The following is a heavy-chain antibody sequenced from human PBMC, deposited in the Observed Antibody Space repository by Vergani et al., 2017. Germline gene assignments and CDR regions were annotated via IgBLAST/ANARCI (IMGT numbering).Heavy chain of an antibody. Sequence: EVQLVESGGGLVQPGGSLRLSCAASGFTFSSYSMNWVRQAPGKGLGWVSYISSSSSTIYYADSVKGRFTISRDNAKNSLYLQMNSLRAEDTAVYYCASLTSMVRGVIRDGWGQGTLVTVSS. CDR2: ISSSSSTI. CDR1: GFTFSSYS. D-gene: IGHD3-10*01. J-gene: IGHJ4*02. V-gene: IGHV3-48*01. CDR3: ASLTSMVRGVIRDG.